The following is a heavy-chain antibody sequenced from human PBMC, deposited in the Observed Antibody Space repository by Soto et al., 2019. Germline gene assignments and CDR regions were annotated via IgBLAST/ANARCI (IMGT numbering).Heavy chain of an antibody. V-gene: IGHV4-39*01. Sequence: SETLSLTCTVSGGSISSSSYYWGWIRQPPGKGLEWIGSIYYSGSTYYNPSLKSRVTISVDTSKNQFSLKLSSVTAADTAVYYCARHSTYYDILTGSPDWGQGTLVTVSS. D-gene: IGHD3-9*01. CDR1: GGSISSSSYY. CDR2: IYYSGST. CDR3: ARHSTYYDILTGSPD. J-gene: IGHJ4*02.